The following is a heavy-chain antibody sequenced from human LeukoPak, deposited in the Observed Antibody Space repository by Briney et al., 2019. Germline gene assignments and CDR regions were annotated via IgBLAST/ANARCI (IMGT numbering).Heavy chain of an antibody. V-gene: IGHV3-48*03. CDR1: GFTFSIYE. Sequence: GGSLRLSCAASGFTFSIYEMNWVRQAPGKGLEWVSYISSSGSTIKYAESVKGRFTISRDNAKNSLYLQMNSLRAEDTAVYYCARDGSVHGDFTQGFDYWGQGTLVTVSS. CDR2: ISSSGSTI. D-gene: IGHD4-17*01. CDR3: ARDGSVHGDFTQGFDY. J-gene: IGHJ4*02.